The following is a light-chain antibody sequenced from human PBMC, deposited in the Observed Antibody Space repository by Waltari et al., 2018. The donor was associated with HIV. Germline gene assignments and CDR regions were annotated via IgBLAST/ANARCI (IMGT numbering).Light chain of an antibody. V-gene: IGKV3-20*01. J-gene: IGKJ4*01. CDR3: QQFADSLLT. CDR2: GAS. CDR1: QSVNANY. Sequence: EIVMTQPPGTLSLSPGETATLNCRASQSVNANYLAWYQQKPGQPPRLLMYGASTRNTGVPDRFTGIGSGTDFTLNISRLEADDFAVYYCQQFADSLLTFGGGTKVEIK.